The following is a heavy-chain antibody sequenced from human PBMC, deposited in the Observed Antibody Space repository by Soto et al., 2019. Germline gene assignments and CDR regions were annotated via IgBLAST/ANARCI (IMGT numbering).Heavy chain of an antibody. V-gene: IGHV4-31*03. CDR2: IYDSGST. Sequence: SETLSLTCTVSGGSITSGGYYWSWIRQHPGKGLEWLGYIYDSGSTFYNPSLKSRLTLSVDTSKNQFSLKLSSVTVADTAVYFCARKQAGYFYGIDYWGQGTLVTVSS. D-gene: IGHD3-10*01. J-gene: IGHJ4*02. CDR3: ARKQAGYFYGIDY. CDR1: GGSITSGGYY.